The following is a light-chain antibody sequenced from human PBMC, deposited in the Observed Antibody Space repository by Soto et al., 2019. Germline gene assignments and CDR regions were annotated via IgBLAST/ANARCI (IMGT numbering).Light chain of an antibody. CDR2: DVS. J-gene: IGLJ1*01. V-gene: IGLV2-14*01. CDR1: SSDVGGYNY. CDR3: RSDTGSSTYV. Sequence: QSALTQPASVSGSPGQSITISCTGTSSDVGGYNYVSWYQQHPGKAPKLMIYDVSNRPSGVSNRFSGSKSGNTASLTISGLHAEDESDYYCRSDTGSSTYVFGTGTKLTVL.